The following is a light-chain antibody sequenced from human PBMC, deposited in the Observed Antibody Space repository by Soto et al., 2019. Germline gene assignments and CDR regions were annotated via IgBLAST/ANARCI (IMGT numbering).Light chain of an antibody. J-gene: IGKJ1*01. CDR3: QQYNSYST. Sequence: DIQMTQSPSTLSASVGDRVTITCRASQSISSWLAWYQQKPGKAPKLLIYKASSLESGVPSRFSGSGSGTDFTLTISSLQPDDCATYYCQQYNSYSTFGKGTKVELK. CDR2: KAS. CDR1: QSISSW. V-gene: IGKV1-5*03.